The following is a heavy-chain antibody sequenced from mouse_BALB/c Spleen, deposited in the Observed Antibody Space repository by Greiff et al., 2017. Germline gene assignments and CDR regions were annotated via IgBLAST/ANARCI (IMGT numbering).Heavy chain of an antibody. CDR3: AREDIYAMDY. J-gene: IGHJ4*01. Sequence: EVKLMESGGGLVQPGGSRKLSCAASGFTFSDYGMAWVRQAPGKGPEWVAFISNLAYSIYYADTVTGRFTISRENAKNTLYLEMSSLRSEDTAMYYCAREDIYAMDYGGKGTSVTVS. CDR2: ISNLAYSI. CDR1: GFTFSDYG. V-gene: IGHV5-15*02.